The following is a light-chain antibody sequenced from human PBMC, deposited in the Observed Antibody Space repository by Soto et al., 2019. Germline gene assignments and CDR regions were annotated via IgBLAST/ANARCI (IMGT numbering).Light chain of an antibody. Sequence: QSVLTQPASVSGSPGQSITISCTGTSSDVGGYNYVSWYQQHPGKAPKLMIYDVSNRPSGVSNRFSGSKSGNTASLTISGLQAEVEADYYCSSYTSSSLIFGGGTKLTVL. CDR2: DVS. CDR1: SSDVGGYNY. CDR3: SSYTSSSLI. V-gene: IGLV2-14*01. J-gene: IGLJ2*01.